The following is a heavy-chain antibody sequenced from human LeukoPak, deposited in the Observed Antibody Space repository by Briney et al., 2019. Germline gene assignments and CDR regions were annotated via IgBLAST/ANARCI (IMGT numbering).Heavy chain of an antibody. J-gene: IGHJ4*02. CDR2: TYYRSKWSN. Sequence: SQTLSLTCVISGDSVSSNLATWNWIRQSPSRGLEWLGRTYYRSKWSNDYAVSVNSRLTINPDTSKNHFSLQLSFVTPEDTALYFCARVLGVVFDCWGQGTLVTVSS. D-gene: IGHD2-8*01. CDR3: ARVLGVVFDC. CDR1: GDSVSSNLAT. V-gene: IGHV6-1*01.